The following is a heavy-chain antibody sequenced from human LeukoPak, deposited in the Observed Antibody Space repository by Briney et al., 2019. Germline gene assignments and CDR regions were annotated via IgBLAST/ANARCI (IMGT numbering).Heavy chain of an antibody. D-gene: IGHD1-1*01. V-gene: IGHV3-43*02. CDR1: GFTFGDYA. Sequence: GGSLRLSCAASGFTFGDYAMQWVRQAPGRGLEWVSLISGDGGSTYYADSVKGRFTISRDNSKNSLYLQMNSLRTEDTALYYCAKGTSTWALDPWGQGTLVTVSS. CDR2: ISGDGGST. CDR3: AKGTSTWALDP. J-gene: IGHJ5*02.